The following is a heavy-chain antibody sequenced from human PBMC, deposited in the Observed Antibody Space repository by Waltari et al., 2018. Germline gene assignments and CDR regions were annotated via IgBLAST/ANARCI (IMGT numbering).Heavy chain of an antibody. Sequence: EELLVESGGSFVRRGGSLRLSCSASGFNFTHYNINWVRQAPGNGRECVAHVNWDGSTTTHADYVKGRFTISRDNSKNSVYLQMTNLRHEDTASYYCARDGPYYYYGLDVWGQGTTVTVSS. CDR2: VNWDGSTT. CDR1: GFNFTHYN. V-gene: IGHV3-20*04. J-gene: IGHJ6*02. CDR3: ARDGPYYYYGLDV.